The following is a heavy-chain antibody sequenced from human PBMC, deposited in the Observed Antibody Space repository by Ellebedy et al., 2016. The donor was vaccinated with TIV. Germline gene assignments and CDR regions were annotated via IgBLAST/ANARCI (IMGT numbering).Heavy chain of an antibody. CDR2: IYYSGST. CDR3: AKGIVATISSPWYYYYGMDV. CDR1: GVSISSGGYY. V-gene: IGHV4-31*03. Sequence: MPSETLSLTCTVSGVSISSGGYYWSWIRQHPGKGLEWIGYIYYSGSTYYNPSLKSRVTISVDTSKNQFSLKLSSVTAADTAGYYCAKGIVATISSPWYYYYGMDVWGQGTTVTVSS. D-gene: IGHD5-12*01. J-gene: IGHJ6*02.